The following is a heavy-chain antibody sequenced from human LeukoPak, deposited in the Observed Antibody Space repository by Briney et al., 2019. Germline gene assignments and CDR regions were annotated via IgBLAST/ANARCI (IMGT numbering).Heavy chain of an antibody. V-gene: IGHV1-18*01. CDR3: ARDDPGTHLFDY. J-gene: IGHJ4*02. Sequence: ASVKVFCKASGYTFTSYGISWVRQAPGQGLEWMGWISAYNGNTNYAQKLQGRVTMTTDTSTSTAYMELRSLRSDDTAVYYCARDDPGTHLFDYWGQGTLVTVSS. D-gene: IGHD1-7*01. CDR2: ISAYNGNT. CDR1: GYTFTSYG.